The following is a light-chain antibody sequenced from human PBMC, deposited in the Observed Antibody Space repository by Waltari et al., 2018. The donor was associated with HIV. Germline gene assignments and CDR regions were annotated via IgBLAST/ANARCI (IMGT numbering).Light chain of an antibody. CDR3: QHSRT. CDR2: AAS. J-gene: IGKJ1*01. CDR1: HNINNY. V-gene: IGKV1-39*01. Sequence: IQLPRSPSSVSASVGDRFTVTCRPYHNINNYINWYLYTPVKTPKLLISAASSLQSGGPSRFGGSWSRTDFTLTISSPQTEDCTTYHCQHSRTFGQGTKVEI.